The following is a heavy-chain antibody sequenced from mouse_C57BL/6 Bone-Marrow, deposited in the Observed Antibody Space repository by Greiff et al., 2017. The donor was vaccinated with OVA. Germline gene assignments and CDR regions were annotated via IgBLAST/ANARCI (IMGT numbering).Heavy chain of an antibody. V-gene: IGHV1-26*01. CDR2: INPNNGGT. Sequence: EVQLQQSGPELVKPGASVKISCKASGYTFTDYYMNWVKQSHGKSLEWIGDINPNNGGTSYNQKFKGKATLTVDKSSSTAYMELRSLTSEDSAVYYCARGIYDGYYVGFAYWGQGTLVTVSA. J-gene: IGHJ3*01. CDR1: GYTFTDYY. D-gene: IGHD2-3*01. CDR3: ARGIYDGYYVGFAY.